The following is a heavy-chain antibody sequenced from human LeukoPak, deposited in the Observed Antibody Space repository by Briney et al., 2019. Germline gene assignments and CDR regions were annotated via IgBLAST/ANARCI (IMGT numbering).Heavy chain of an antibody. Sequence: PGGSLRLSCAASGFTVSSNYMSWVRQAPGKGLEWVSVIYSGGSTYYANSVKGRFTISRDNSKNTLYLQVNSLRAEDTAVYYCARLYGDYGTYYYYGMDVWGQGTTVTVSS. CDR2: IYSGGST. J-gene: IGHJ6*02. V-gene: IGHV3-66*02. CDR3: ARLYGDYGTYYYYGMDV. D-gene: IGHD4-17*01. CDR1: GFTVSSNY.